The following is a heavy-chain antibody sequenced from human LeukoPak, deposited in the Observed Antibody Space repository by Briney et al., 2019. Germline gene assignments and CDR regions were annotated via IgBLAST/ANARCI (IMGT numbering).Heavy chain of an antibody. CDR1: GFTFSSYA. D-gene: IGHD2-15*01. CDR3: AKGRYCSGGSCFTGRYYYYMDV. CDR2: ISDSGGSI. J-gene: IGHJ6*03. V-gene: IGHV3-23*01. Sequence: GGSLRLPCAASGFTFSSYAMSWVRQAPGKGLEWVSAISDSGGSIYYADSVKGRFTISRDNSENTLYLQMNSLRAEDTAVYYCAKGRYCSGGSCFTGRYYYYMDVWGKGTTVTVSS.